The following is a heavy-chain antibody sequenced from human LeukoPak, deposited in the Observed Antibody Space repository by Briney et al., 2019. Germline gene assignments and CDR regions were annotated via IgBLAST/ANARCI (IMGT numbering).Heavy chain of an antibody. Sequence: ASVKVSCKASGYTFTGYYMHWVRQAPGQGLEWMGWINPNSGGTNYAQKFQGRVTVTRDTSISTAYMELSRLRSDDTAVYYCARLGRGYSSSYEDYWGQGTLVTVSS. CDR3: ARLGRGYSSSYEDY. CDR1: GYTFTGYY. V-gene: IGHV1-2*02. D-gene: IGHD6-13*01. CDR2: INPNSGGT. J-gene: IGHJ4*02.